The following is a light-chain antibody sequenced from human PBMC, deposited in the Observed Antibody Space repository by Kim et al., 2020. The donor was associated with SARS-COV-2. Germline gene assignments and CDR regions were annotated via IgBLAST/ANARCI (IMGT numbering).Light chain of an antibody. CDR1: SGSIADNY. J-gene: IGLJ2*01. CDR3: QSYNRDNVL. V-gene: IGLV6-57*03. Sequence: GKTVTISCTRSSGSIADNYVQWYQQRPGCVPTTVIYEDDQRPSGVSDRFSGSIDNSSNSASLTISGLRTEDEADYYCQSYNRDNVLFGGGTQLTVL. CDR2: EDD.